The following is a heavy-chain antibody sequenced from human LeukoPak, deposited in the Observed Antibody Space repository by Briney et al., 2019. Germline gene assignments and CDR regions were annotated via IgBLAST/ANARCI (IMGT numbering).Heavy chain of an antibody. CDR3: ARSAYYYDSSRPFDY. CDR1: GGTFSSYA. Sequence: SVKVSCKASGGTFSSYAISWVRQAPGQGLEWMGEIIPIFGTANYAQKFQGRVTITADESTSTAYMELSSLRSEDTAVYYCARSAYYYDSSRPFDYWDQGTLVTVSS. CDR2: IIPIFGTA. V-gene: IGHV1-69*13. J-gene: IGHJ4*02. D-gene: IGHD3-22*01.